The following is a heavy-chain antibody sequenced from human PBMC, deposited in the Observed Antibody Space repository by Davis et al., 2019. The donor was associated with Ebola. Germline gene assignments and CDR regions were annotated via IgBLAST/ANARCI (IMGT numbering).Heavy chain of an antibody. Sequence: AALVKVSCKASGYTFTSYAMHWVRQAPGQRLEWMGWINAGNGNTKYSQKFQGRVTITRDTSARTAYMELSSLRSEDTAVYYCARGSSKAYYYYGMDVWGQGTTVTVSS. CDR2: INAGNGNT. D-gene: IGHD6-6*01. CDR3: ARGSSKAYYYYGMDV. J-gene: IGHJ6*02. V-gene: IGHV1-3*01. CDR1: GYTFTSYA.